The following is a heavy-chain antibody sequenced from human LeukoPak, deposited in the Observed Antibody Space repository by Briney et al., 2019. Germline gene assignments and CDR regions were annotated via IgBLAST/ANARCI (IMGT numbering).Heavy chain of an antibody. J-gene: IGHJ6*03. CDR2: IYYSGNT. V-gene: IGHV4-59*08. CDR1: GGSISDYF. CDR3: ARGIQLWNYYMDV. D-gene: IGHD5-18*01. Sequence: SETLSLTCNVSGGSISDYFWSWIRQPPGKGLEWIGYIYYSGNTKYNPSLKSRVTISSHTSENQVSLNLNSVTAADTAVYYCARGIQLWNYYMDVWGKGTTVTISS.